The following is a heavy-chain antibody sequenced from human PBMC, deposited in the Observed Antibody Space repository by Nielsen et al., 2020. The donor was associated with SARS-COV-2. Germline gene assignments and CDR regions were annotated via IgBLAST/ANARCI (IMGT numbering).Heavy chain of an antibody. CDR3: ARAQEGYCSGGSCYVLDY. Sequence: GESLKISCAASGFTFSSYSMNWVRQAPGKGLEWVSYISSSSSTIYYADSVKGRFTISRDNAKNSLYLQMNSLRAEDTAVYYCARAQEGYCSGGSCYVLDYLGQGTLVTVSS. J-gene: IGHJ4*02. V-gene: IGHV3-48*01. CDR1: GFTFSSYS. CDR2: ISSSSSTI. D-gene: IGHD2-15*01.